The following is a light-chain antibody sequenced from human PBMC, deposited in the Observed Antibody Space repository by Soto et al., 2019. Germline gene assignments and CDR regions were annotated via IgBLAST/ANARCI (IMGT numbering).Light chain of an antibody. V-gene: IGLV1-44*01. CDR2: NNN. J-gene: IGLJ1*01. Sequence: QSVLTQSPSASGTPGQRVTISCSGSIGSNGVNWYQRLPGTDPKLLIYNNNQRPSGVPDRFSGSKSGTSASLAISGLQSEDAADYYCATWDDSLNVLYVFGPGTKLTVL. CDR1: IGSNG. CDR3: ATWDDSLNVLYV.